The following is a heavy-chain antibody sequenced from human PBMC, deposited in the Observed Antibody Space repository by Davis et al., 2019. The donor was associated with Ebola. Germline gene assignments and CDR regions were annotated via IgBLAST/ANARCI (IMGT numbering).Heavy chain of an antibody. CDR3: TTGSLGYSSGWYLKPFDY. J-gene: IGHJ4*02. Sequence: GESLKISCAASGFTFSSSWMSWVRQAPGKGLEWVGRIKSKTDGGTTDYAAPVKGRFTISRDDSKNTLYLQMNSLKTEDTAVYYCTTGSLGYSSGWYLKPFDYWGQGTLVTVSS. CDR2: IKSKTDGGTT. D-gene: IGHD6-19*01. V-gene: IGHV3-15*01. CDR1: GFTFSSSW.